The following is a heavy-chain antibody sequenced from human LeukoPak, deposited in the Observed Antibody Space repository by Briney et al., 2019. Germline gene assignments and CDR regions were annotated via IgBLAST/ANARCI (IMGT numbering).Heavy chain of an antibody. V-gene: IGHV4-38-2*02. Sequence: TSETLSLTCAVSGYSISSGSYWGWIRQPPGKGLEWIGSIYQSGSSAYNPSLKSRVTISIDTSKNQFSLKLSSVTAADTAVYYCAREAVYSLAYFDPWGRGTLVTVSS. CDR3: AREAVYSLAYFDP. J-gene: IGHJ2*01. D-gene: IGHD5-18*01. CDR1: GYSISSGSY. CDR2: IYQSGSS.